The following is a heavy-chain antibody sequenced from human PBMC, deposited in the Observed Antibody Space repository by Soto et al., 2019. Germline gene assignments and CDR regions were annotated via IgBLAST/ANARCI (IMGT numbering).Heavy chain of an antibody. Sequence: QEQLVESGGGVVQPGTSLRLSCAVPGGIFHGYGMHWVRQAPGKGLEWVAIIRFDGSNEEYADSVKGRFTISRDNSKNTLYLQRTALGAEDTAVYYCARDGIGGTVFRGYLDYWGRGTVVTVSS. CDR3: ARDGIGGTVFRGYLDY. V-gene: IGHV3-33*01. J-gene: IGHJ4*02. CDR1: GGIFHGYG. CDR2: IRFDGSNE. D-gene: IGHD2-15*01.